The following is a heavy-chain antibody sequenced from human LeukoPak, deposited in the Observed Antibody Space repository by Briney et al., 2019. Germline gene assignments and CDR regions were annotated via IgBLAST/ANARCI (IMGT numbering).Heavy chain of an antibody. Sequence: PGESLKISCKGSGYTFISYWIGWVRQMPGKGLEWMGIIYPSDSDTRYSPSFQGQVTNSADKSISTAYLQWSNLQASDTAMFYCARQRGYTGYMDVWGKGTTVTVSS. J-gene: IGHJ6*03. CDR3: ARQRGYTGYMDV. V-gene: IGHV5-51*01. CDR1: GYTFISYW. CDR2: IYPSDSDT. D-gene: IGHD5-12*01.